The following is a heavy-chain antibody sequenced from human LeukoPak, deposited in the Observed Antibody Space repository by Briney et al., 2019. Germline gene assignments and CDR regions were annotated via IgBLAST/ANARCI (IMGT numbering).Heavy chain of an antibody. J-gene: IGHJ1*01. CDR2: IKSDGSEK. Sequence: PGGSLRLSCAASGFTFSTYWMSWVRQAPGKGLEWVANIKSDGSEKHYVDSLKGRFTISRDNAKNSLYLQMNSLRAEDTAVYYCARDKIVGATTGTSFQHWGQGTLVIVSS. V-gene: IGHV3-7*01. CDR1: GFTFSTYW. CDR3: ARDKIVGATTGTSFQH. D-gene: IGHD1-26*01.